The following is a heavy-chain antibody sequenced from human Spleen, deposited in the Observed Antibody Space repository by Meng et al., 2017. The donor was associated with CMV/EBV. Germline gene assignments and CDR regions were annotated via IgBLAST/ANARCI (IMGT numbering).Heavy chain of an antibody. CDR3: ARYRFLGDAFDI. V-gene: IGHV3-7*01. D-gene: IGHD1-26*01. Sequence: GGSLRLSCAASGFTFTSYWMSWVRQAPGKGLEWVANIKQDGSEKYYVDSVKGRFTISRDNAKNSLYLQMNSLRAEDTAVYHCARYRFLGDAFDIWGQGTMVTVSS. CDR2: IKQDGSEK. CDR1: GFTFTSYW. J-gene: IGHJ3*02.